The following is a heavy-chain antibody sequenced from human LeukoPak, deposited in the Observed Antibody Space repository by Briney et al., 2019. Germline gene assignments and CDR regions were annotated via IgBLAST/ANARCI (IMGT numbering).Heavy chain of an antibody. CDR1: GGSISSGGYY. V-gene: IGHV4-31*03. J-gene: IGHJ4*02. D-gene: IGHD3-16*01. CDR3: ARDGVEGSYFDY. CDR2: IYYSGST. Sequence: SETLSLTCTVSGGSISSGGYYWSWIRQHPGKGLEWIGYIYYSGSTYYNPSLKSRVTKSVDTSKNQFSLKLSSVTAADTAVYYCARDGVEGSYFDYWGQGTLVTVSS.